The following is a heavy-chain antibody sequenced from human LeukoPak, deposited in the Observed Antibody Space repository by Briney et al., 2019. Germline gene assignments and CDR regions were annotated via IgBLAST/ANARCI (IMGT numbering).Heavy chain of an antibody. CDR2: ISAYNGNT. V-gene: IGHV1-18*01. Sequence: ASVKVSCKASGYSFTSYGISWVRQAPGQGLEWMGWISAYNGNTNYAQKFRGRVTMTIDKSTSTAYMELRSLRSDDTAVYYCARDDSSSCQLDYWGQGTLVTVSS. CDR1: GYSFTSYG. J-gene: IGHJ4*02. CDR3: ARDDSSSCQLDY. D-gene: IGHD6-13*01.